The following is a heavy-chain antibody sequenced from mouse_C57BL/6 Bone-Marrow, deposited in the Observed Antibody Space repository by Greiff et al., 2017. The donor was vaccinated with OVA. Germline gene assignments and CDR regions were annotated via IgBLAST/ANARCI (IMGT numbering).Heavy chain of an antibody. CDR1: GFTFSSYG. CDR2: ISSGGSYP. J-gene: IGHJ2*01. Sequence: DVKLVESGGDLVKPGGSLKLSCAASGFTFSSYGMSWVRQTPDKRLEWVATISSGGSYPYYPDSVKGRFTISRVNAKNTLYLQMSSLKSEDTAMYYCARHGDYGSFFDYWGQGTTLTVSS. D-gene: IGHD1-1*01. V-gene: IGHV5-6*02. CDR3: ARHGDYGSFFDY.